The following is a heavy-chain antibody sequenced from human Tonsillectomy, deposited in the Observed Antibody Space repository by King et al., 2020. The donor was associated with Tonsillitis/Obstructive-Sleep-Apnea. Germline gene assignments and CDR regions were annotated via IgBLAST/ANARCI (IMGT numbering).Heavy chain of an antibody. D-gene: IGHD2-8*01. CDR1: GVSISSYY. V-gene: IGHV4-59*01. J-gene: IGHJ3*02. CDR2: SYYSGST. CDR3: ARDMVLEAGGDAFDI. Sequence: QLQESGPGLVKPSETLSLTCTVSGVSISSYYWSWIRQPPGKGLEWIGYSYYSGSTNYNPSLKSRVTISVDTSKNQFSLKLSSVTAADTAVYYCARDMVLEAGGDAFDIWGQGTMVTVSS.